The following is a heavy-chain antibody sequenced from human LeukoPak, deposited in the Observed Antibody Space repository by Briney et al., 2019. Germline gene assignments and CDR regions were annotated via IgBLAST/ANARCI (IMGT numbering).Heavy chain of an antibody. CDR1: GYTFTSYD. D-gene: IGHD2-2*01. J-gene: IGHJ5*02. V-gene: IGHV1-8*01. Sequence: ASVKVSCKASGYTFTSYDINWVRQATGQGLEWMGWMNPNSGNTGYAQKFQGRVTMTRDTSISTAYMELSRLRSDDTAVYYCSSTSCPTCWFDPWGQGTLVTVSS. CDR3: SSTSCPTCWFDP. CDR2: MNPNSGNT.